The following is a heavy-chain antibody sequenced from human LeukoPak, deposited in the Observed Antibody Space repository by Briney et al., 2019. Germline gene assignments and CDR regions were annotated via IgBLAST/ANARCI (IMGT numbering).Heavy chain of an antibody. D-gene: IGHD3-16*02. CDR1: GYTFTSYG. CDR3: ARGGGAKSMITFGGVIVPDYHYYGMDV. CDR2: ISAYNGNT. Sequence: ASVKVSCKASGYTFTSYGISWVRQAPGQGLEWMGWISAYNGNTNYAQKLQGRVTMTTDTSTSTAYMELRSLRSDDTAVYYCARGGGAKSMITFGGVIVPDYHYYGMDVWGQGTTVTVSS. J-gene: IGHJ6*02. V-gene: IGHV1-18*01.